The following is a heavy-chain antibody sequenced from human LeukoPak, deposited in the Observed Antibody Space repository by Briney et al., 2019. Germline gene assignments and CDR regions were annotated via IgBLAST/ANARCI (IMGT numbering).Heavy chain of an antibody. Sequence: ASVKVSCKASGGTFSSYAISWVRQAPGQGLEWMGGIIPIFGTANYAQKFQGRVTITADESTSTAYMELSSLRSEDTAVYYCASFGRSYWSAFDIWGQGTMVTVSS. D-gene: IGHD1-26*01. CDR2: IIPIFGTA. J-gene: IGHJ3*02. CDR1: GGTFSSYA. CDR3: ASFGRSYWSAFDI. V-gene: IGHV1-69*13.